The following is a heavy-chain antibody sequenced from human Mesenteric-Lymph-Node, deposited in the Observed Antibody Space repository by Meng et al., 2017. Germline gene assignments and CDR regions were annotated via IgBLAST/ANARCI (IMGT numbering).Heavy chain of an antibody. CDR3: ARVAAAAGSL. CDR2: ISYDGSNK. Sequence: GESLKISCAASGFTFSDHYMDWVRQAPGKGLEWVAVISYDGSNKYYADSVKGRFTISRDNSKNTLYLQMNSLRAEDTAVYYCARVAAAAGSLWGQGTLVTVSS. D-gene: IGHD6-13*01. V-gene: IGHV3-30*03. J-gene: IGHJ4*02. CDR1: GFTFSDHY.